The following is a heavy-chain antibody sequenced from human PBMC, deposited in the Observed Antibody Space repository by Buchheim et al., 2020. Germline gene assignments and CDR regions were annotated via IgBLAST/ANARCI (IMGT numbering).Heavy chain of an antibody. D-gene: IGHD6-19*01. V-gene: IGHV3-7*01. CDR3: ARDHTSAWYIDY. Sequence: EVQLVESGGGLVQPGGSLRLSCAASGFTFSTYWMTWVRQAPGKGLEWVANINQDGSETYYVDSVKGRFTTSRDNAKNSLYLQMNSLRAEDTAVYYCARDHTSAWYIDYWGQGTL. J-gene: IGHJ4*02. CDR2: INQDGSET. CDR1: GFTFSTYW.